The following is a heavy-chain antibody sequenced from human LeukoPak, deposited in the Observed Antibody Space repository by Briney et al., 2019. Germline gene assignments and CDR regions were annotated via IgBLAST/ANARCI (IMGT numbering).Heavy chain of an antibody. CDR2: ISNDGSNK. J-gene: IGHJ6*02. CDR1: GFTFSSYG. V-gene: IGHV3-30*03. D-gene: IGHD3-10*01. CDR3: ARDQAMVRGAIQDYYYYGMDV. Sequence: GGSLRLSCAASGFTFSSYGMHWVRQTPGKGLEWVTVISNDGSNKYYTDSVKGRFTISRDSAKDTLYLHMNSLRPEDTAVYYCARDQAMVRGAIQDYYYYGMDVWGQGTTVTVSS.